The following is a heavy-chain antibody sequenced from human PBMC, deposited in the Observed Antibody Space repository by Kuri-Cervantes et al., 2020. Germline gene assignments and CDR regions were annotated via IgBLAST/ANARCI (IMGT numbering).Heavy chain of an antibody. CDR3: ARVVTPYYYYGMDV. Sequence: ESLKISCAVYGGSFSGYYWSWIRQPPGKGLEWIGEINHSGSTNYNPSLKSRVTISVDTSKNQFSLKLSSVTAADTAVYYCARVVTPYYYYGMDVWGQGTTVTVSS. CDR2: INHSGST. J-gene: IGHJ6*02. V-gene: IGHV4-34*01. CDR1: GGSFSGYY. D-gene: IGHD5-18*01.